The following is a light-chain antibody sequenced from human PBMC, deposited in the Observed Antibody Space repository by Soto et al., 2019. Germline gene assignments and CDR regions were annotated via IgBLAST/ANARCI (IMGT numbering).Light chain of an antibody. CDR1: NSNIGAGYD. J-gene: IGLJ2*01. CDR3: NSYAGSNNFVV. V-gene: IGLV1-40*01. Sequence: QSVLTQPPSVSGAPGQRVTISCTGSNSNIGAGYDVHWYLQLPGTAPKLLVYSNNNRPSGVPDRFSGSKSGTSASLAITGLQAEDEADYYCNSYAGSNNFVVFGGGTKVTVL. CDR2: SNN.